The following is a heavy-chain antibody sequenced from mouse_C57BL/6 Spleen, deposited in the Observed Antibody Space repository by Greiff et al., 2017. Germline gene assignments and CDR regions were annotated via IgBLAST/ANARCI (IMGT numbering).Heavy chain of an antibody. J-gene: IGHJ1*03. CDR1: GYSITSGYD. D-gene: IGHD1-1*01. V-gene: IGHV3-1*01. CDR3: ARSYGSSYYFDV. CDR2: ISYSGST. Sequence: EVQVVESGPGMVKPSQSLSLTCTVTGYSITSGYDWHWIRHFPGNKLEWMGYISYSGSTNYNPSLKSRISITHDTSKNHFFLKLNSVTTEDTATYYCARSYGSSYYFDVWGTGTTVTVSS.